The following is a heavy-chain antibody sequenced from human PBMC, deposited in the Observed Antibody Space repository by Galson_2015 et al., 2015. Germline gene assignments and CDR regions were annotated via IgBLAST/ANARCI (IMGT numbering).Heavy chain of an antibody. Sequence: SVKVSCKASGYTFTSYAMHWVRQAPGQRLEWMGWINAGNGNTKYSQKFQGRVTITRDTSASTAYMELSSLRSEDTAVYYCARDRRPFIVVVIGTGFDPWGQGTLVTVSS. D-gene: IGHD3-22*01. J-gene: IGHJ5*02. CDR3: ARDRRPFIVVVIGTGFDP. CDR1: GYTFTSYA. V-gene: IGHV1-3*01. CDR2: INAGNGNT.